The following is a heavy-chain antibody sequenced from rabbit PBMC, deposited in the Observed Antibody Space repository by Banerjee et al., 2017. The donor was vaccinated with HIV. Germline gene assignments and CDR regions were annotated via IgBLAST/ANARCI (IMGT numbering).Heavy chain of an antibody. CDR2: INASTGNP. D-gene: IGHD2-1*01. J-gene: IGHJ4*01. CDR3: ARDLVGVIGWNFYL. CDR1: GFFFRDRDE. Sequence: QEQLEECGGGLVKSEGSLTVICKASGFFFRDRDEMCWVRQAPGKGLQWIACINASTGNPVYATWASGRFTISRTSSTTVTLHMTSLTAADTATYFCARDLVGVIGWNFYLWGPGTLVTVS. V-gene: IGHV1S45*01.